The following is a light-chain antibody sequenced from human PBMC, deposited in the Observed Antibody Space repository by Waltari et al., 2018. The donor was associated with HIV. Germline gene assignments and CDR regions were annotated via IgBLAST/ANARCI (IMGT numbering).Light chain of an antibody. CDR1: DSNLGKNY. Sequence: QSALTHPPSVSAAPGPKITISCYGNDSNLGKNYVSWYHHLPGTAPKLLIFANTKRPSSLSARFSGSKSATSATLGITGLQTGDEGDYFCATWDSTLGLEIFGGGTRLTVL. V-gene: IGLV1-51*02. CDR3: ATWDSTLGLEI. J-gene: IGLJ2*01. CDR2: ANT.